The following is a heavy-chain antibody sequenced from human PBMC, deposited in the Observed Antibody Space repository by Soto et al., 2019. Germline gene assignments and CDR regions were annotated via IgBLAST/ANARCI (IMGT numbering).Heavy chain of an antibody. V-gene: IGHV3-23*01. J-gene: IGHJ2*01. Sequence: EVQLLESGGGLVQPGGSLRLSCAAPGITFSNYAMTWVRQAPGKGLEWVSVISDSGSFTFYADSVKGRFTISRDNSGGTLYPQMNSLRAEDTAIYYCAKRPLNWGRWYFDLWGRGTLVTVSS. CDR2: ISDSGSFT. D-gene: IGHD7-27*01. CDR1: GITFSNYA. CDR3: AKRPLNWGRWYFDL.